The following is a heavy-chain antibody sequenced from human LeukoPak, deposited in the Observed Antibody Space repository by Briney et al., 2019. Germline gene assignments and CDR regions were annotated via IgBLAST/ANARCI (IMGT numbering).Heavy chain of an antibody. CDR3: ARGGYSFDY. CDR1: GFTFTQYW. D-gene: IGHD5-12*01. J-gene: IGHJ4*02. Sequence: PGGSLRLSCVASGFTFTQYWMTWVRQAPGKGLEWVARLHPDGSERNYVGSVEGRFTVFGDNAKSSLFLQMHSLGVEDTAVYYCARGGYSFDYLGQGTLVTVPS. CDR2: LHPDGSER. V-gene: IGHV3-7*01.